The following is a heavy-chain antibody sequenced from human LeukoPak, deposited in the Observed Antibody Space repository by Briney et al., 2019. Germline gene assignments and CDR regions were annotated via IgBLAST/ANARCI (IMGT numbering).Heavy chain of an antibody. V-gene: IGHV3-15*01. Sequence: GGSLRLSCAASGFTFSNAWMSWVRQAPGKGLEWVGRIKSISAGGTTDTAAPVKGRFAISRDDSKNTLYLQMNSLKTEDTAVYYCTTRVGATTLDYWGQGTLVTVSS. CDR3: TTRVGATTLDY. CDR2: IKSISAGGTT. J-gene: IGHJ4*02. D-gene: IGHD1-26*01. CDR1: GFTFSNAW.